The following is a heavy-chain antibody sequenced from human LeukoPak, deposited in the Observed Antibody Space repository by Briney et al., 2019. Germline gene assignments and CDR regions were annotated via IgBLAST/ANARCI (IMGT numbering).Heavy chain of an antibody. J-gene: IGHJ4*02. Sequence: ASVKVSCKASGYTFTRYYMHWVRQARGQGLEWMGRIDGETGNTRYAQNFQGRVSMTRDTSTSTVYMELSSLRFEDTAVYYCARDPGGNCLGAGTHFAYGGKGALVTVSS. CDR1: GYTFTRYY. D-gene: IGHD2-21*01. V-gene: IGHV1-46*01. CDR2: IDGETGNT. CDR3: ARDPGGNCLGAGTHFAY.